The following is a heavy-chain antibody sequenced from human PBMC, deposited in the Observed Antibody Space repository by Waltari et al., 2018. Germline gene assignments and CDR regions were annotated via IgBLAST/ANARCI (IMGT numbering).Heavy chain of an antibody. V-gene: IGHV4-34*01. CDR1: GGSFSGYY. Sequence: VYGGSFSGYYWSWIRQPPGKGLEWIGEINHSGSTNYNPSLKSRVTISVDTSKNQFSLKLSSVTAADTAVYYCARGYGYCSSTSCYTLSIAARRAEYFQHWGQGTLVTVSS. CDR3: ARGYGYCSSTSCYTLSIAARRAEYFQH. D-gene: IGHD2-2*02. CDR2: INHSGST. J-gene: IGHJ1*01.